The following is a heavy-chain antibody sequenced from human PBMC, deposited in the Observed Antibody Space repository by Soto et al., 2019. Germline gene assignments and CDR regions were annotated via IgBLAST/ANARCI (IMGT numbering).Heavy chain of an antibody. Sequence: GGSLRLSCAASGFTFSSYGMHWVRQAPGKGLEWVAVISYDGSNKYYADSVKGRFTISRDNSKNTLYLQMNSLRAEDTAVYYCARHGYSSSEYYYYYMEVWGKGTTVTVSS. CDR3: ARHGYSSSEYYYYYMEV. D-gene: IGHD6-6*01. CDR1: GFTFSSYG. CDR2: ISYDGSNK. J-gene: IGHJ6*03. V-gene: IGHV3-30*03.